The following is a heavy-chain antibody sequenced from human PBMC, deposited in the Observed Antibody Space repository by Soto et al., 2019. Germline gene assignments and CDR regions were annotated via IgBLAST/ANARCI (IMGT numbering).Heavy chain of an antibody. V-gene: IGHV1-69*13. CDR2: IIPIFGTA. D-gene: IGHD6-13*01. J-gene: IGHJ4*02. CDR3: AIRGEQLAFDY. Sequence: GASVKVSCKASGGTFSSYAISWVRQAPGQGLAWMGGIIPIFGTANYAQKFQGRVTITADESTSTAYMELSSLRSEDTAVYYCAIRGEQLAFDYWGQGTLVTVSS. CDR1: GGTFSSYA.